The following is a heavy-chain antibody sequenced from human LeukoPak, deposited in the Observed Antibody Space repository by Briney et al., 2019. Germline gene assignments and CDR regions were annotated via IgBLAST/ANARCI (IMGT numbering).Heavy chain of an antibody. CDR3: ARRRYYDSTGYLD. V-gene: IGHV4-39*01. J-gene: IGHJ1*01. CDR1: SDSISSSSYY. CDR2: IYYRGST. Sequence: SETLSLTCTISSDSISSSSYYWGWIRQPPGKGLEWIGDIYYRGSTYYNPSLKSRVSISIDTSNNQFSLTLNSVTAADTALYFCARRRYYDSTGYLDWGQGTLVTVSS. D-gene: IGHD3-22*01.